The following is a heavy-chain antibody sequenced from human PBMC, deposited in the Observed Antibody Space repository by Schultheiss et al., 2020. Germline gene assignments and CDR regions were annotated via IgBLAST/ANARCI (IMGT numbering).Heavy chain of an antibody. D-gene: IGHD3-10*01. CDR1: GCTISSGDYY. CDR3: ARWVTMVRGTTLRLWFDP. V-gene: IGHV4-61*08. CDR2: ISYSGTT. J-gene: IGHJ5*02. Sequence: GSLRLSCSVSGCTISSGDYYWTWIRQSPGKGLEWIGHISYSGTTTYNASLKSRVTISVDRSKNQFSLKLSSVTAADTAVYYCARWVTMVRGTTLRLWFDPWGQGTLVTVSS.